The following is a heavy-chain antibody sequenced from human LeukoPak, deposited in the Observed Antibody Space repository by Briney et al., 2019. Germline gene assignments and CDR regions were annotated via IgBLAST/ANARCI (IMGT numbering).Heavy chain of an antibody. CDR3: AKDRIGGALEF. CDR1: GITFSSYG. CDR2: IMEDGSVQ. J-gene: IGHJ4*02. D-gene: IGHD4-23*01. V-gene: IGHV3-7*01. Sequence: PGGTLRLSCAASGITFSSYGMSWVRQAPGKGLEWVACIMEDGSVQKYVDSVRGRFTISRDNARSSLYLQMNSLRVEDTAVYYCAKDRIGGALEFWGQGTLATVSS.